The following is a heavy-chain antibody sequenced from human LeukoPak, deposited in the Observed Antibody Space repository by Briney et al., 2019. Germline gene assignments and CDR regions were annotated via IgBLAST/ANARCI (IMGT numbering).Heavy chain of an antibody. V-gene: IGHV3-21*01. CDR3: ARGSSNYGYTFDI. CDR2: ISSSSSYI. Sequence: PGGSLRLSCAASGFTFSHYSMNWVRQAPGKVLEWVSSISSSSSYIYYADSVKGRFTISRDNAKNSLYLHMSSLRVDDTAVYYCARGSSNYGYTFDIWGQGTMVTVSS. CDR1: GFTFSHYS. J-gene: IGHJ3*02. D-gene: IGHD4-11*01.